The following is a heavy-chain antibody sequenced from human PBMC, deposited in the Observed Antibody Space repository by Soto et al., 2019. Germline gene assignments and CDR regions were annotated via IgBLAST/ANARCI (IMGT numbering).Heavy chain of an antibody. D-gene: IGHD1-1*01. CDR2: ISGSGGST. V-gene: IGHV3-23*01. Sequence: EVQLLESGGGLVQPGGSLRLSCAASGFTFSNYAMIWVRQAPGKGLEWVSSISGSGGSTYYADSVRGRFTISRDNSKNTLYLQMNSLRTEDTAVYCCAKDVEYGDHLHYFDYWGQGNLVTVSS. CDR1: GFTFSNYA. J-gene: IGHJ4*02. CDR3: AKDVEYGDHLHYFDY.